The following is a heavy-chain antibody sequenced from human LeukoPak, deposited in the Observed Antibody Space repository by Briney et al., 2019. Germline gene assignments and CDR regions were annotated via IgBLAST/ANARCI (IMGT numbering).Heavy chain of an antibody. CDR3: ARGGPFSIAAARVYYLDY. J-gene: IGHJ4*02. CDR2: IYTSGST. D-gene: IGHD6-13*01. CDR1: GGSISSYY. Sequence: SETLSLTCTVSGGSISSYYWSWIRQPAGKGLEWIGRIYTSGSTNYNPSLKSRVTMSVDTSKNQFSLKLSSVTAADTAVYYCARGGPFSIAAARVYYLDYWGQGTLVTVSS. V-gene: IGHV4-4*07.